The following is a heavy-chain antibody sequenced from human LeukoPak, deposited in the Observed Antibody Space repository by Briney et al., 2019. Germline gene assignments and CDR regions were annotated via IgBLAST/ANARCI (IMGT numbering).Heavy chain of an antibody. CDR1: GFTFSNAW. D-gene: IGHD3-22*01. Sequence: IPGGSLRLSCAASGFTFSNAWMSWVRQAPGKGLEWVGRIKSKTDGGTTDYAAPVKGRFTISRDDSKNTLYLQMNSLKTEDTAVYYCTAAQWNDYYDSSEWKDDAFDIWGQGTMVTVSS. J-gene: IGHJ3*02. V-gene: IGHV3-15*01. CDR3: TAAQWNDYYDSSEWKDDAFDI. CDR2: IKSKTDGGTT.